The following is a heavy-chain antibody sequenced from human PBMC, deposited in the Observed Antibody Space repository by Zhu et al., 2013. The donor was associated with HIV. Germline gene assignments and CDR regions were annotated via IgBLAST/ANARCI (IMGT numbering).Heavy chain of an antibody. CDR1: GYRFTAYY. Sequence: QVQLLQSGAEVKRPGASVTVSCRPSGYRFTAYYIHWVRQAPGKGIEWMGYINPKNGDTKLAQTFRDRISVTRDTSINTVYMELRSLTSDDTAVYYCARDPSTRYYTDIWGKGTTVIVSS. V-gene: IGHV1-2*02. D-gene: IGHD3-9*01. CDR2: INPKNGDT. CDR3: ARDPSTRYYTDI. J-gene: IGHJ6*03.